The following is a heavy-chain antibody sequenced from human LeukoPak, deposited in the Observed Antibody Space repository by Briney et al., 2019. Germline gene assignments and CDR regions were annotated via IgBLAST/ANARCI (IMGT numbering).Heavy chain of an antibody. J-gene: IGHJ1*01. D-gene: IGHD6-13*01. CDR3: AKDSPESAAGIVQH. CDR2: IGPNTGGT. V-gene: IGHV1-2*02. CDR1: GYTSTGYY. Sequence: GASVRVSCKASGYTSTGYYIHWVRQAPGQGLEWMGWIGPNTGGTNYAQKFQGRVTMTRDTSISTAYMELSSLISDDTAVYYCAKDSPESAAGIVQHWGQGTLVTVSS.